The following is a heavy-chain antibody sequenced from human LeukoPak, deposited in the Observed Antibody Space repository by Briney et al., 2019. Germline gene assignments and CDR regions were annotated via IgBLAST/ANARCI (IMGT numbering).Heavy chain of an antibody. V-gene: IGHV4-34*01. CDR1: GGSFSGYY. D-gene: IGHD2-21*02. CDR3: ARHGILVTARNWYFDL. J-gene: IGHJ2*01. Sequence: SETLSLTCAVYGGSFSGYYWSWIRQPPGKGLEWIGEINHSGSTNYNPSLKSRVTMSVDTSKNQFSLKLSSVTAADTAVYYCARHGILVTARNWYFDLWARGTLVTVSS. CDR2: INHSGST.